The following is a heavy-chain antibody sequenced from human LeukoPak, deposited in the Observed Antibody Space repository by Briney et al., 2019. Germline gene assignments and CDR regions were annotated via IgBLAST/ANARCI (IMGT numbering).Heavy chain of an antibody. Sequence: ASVKVSCKASGYTFTSYYMRWVRQAPGQGLEWMGWINPNSGGTNYAQKFQGRVTMTRDTSISTAYMELSRLRSDDTAVYYCAREGSGYDSRNYYYYYYMDVWGKGTTVTVSS. J-gene: IGHJ6*03. CDR2: INPNSGGT. D-gene: IGHD5-12*01. V-gene: IGHV1-2*02. CDR1: GYTFTSYY. CDR3: AREGSGYDSRNYYYYYYMDV.